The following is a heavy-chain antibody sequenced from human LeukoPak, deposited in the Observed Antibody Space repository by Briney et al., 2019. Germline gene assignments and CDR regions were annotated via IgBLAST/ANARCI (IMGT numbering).Heavy chain of an antibody. CDR2: IYYSGST. J-gene: IGHJ5*02. D-gene: IGHD3-3*01. V-gene: IGHV4-39*07. CDR1: GGSISSSSYY. Sequence: SETLSLTCTVSGGSISSSSYYWGWIRQPPGKGLEWIGSIYYSGSTYYNPSLKSRVTISVDTSKNQFSLKLSSVTAADTAVYYCARDGLGPWNFWSGYFVWFDPWGQGTLVTVSS. CDR3: ARDGLGPWNFWSGYFVWFDP.